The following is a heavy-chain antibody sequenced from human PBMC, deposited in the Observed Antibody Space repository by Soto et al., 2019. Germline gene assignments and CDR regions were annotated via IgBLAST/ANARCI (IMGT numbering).Heavy chain of an antibody. CDR1: GGSVSSGSYY. CDR3: ARDHRAYYYGMDV. V-gene: IGHV4-61*01. CDR2: IYYSGST. Sequence: QVQLQESGPGLVKPSETLSLTCTVSGGSVSSGSYYWSWIRQPAGKGLEWIGYIYYSGSTNYNPSLKSRVTISVDTSKNQFSLKLSSVTAADTAVYYCARDHRAYYYGMDVWGQGTTVTVSS. J-gene: IGHJ6*02.